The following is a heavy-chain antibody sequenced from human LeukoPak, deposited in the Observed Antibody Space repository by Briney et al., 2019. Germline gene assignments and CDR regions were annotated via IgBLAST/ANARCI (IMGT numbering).Heavy chain of an antibody. CDR3: ATSKKGIFGVVMYDY. Sequence: ASVKVSCKASGGTFSSYAISWVRQAPGQGLEWMGGIIPIFGTANYAQKFQGRVTITADESTSTAYMELSSLRSEDTAVYYCATSKKGIFGVVMYDYWGQGTLVTVSS. J-gene: IGHJ4*02. D-gene: IGHD3-3*01. CDR2: IIPIFGTA. CDR1: GGTFSSYA. V-gene: IGHV1-69*13.